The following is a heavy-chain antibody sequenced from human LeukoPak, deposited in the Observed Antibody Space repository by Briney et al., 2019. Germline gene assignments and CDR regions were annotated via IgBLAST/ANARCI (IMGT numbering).Heavy chain of an antibody. CDR1: GYTLTGYY. CDR2: INPNSGGT. Sequence: SVKVSCKASGYTLTGYYMHWVRQAPGQGLEWMGRINPNSGGTNYAQKFQGRVTMTRDTSISTAYMELSRLRSDDTAVYYCAIPATMVRGVGDYWGQGTLVTVSS. J-gene: IGHJ4*02. D-gene: IGHD3-10*01. CDR3: AIPATMVRGVGDY. V-gene: IGHV1-2*06.